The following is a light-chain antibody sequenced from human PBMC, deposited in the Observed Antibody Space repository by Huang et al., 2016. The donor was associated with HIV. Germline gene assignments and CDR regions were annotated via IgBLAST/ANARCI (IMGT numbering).Light chain of an antibody. J-gene: IGKJ4*01. CDR3: QQFSV. Sequence: IQLTQSPSSLSASAGDSATITCRASQGISSALAWYQQKPGKAPKLLIYDASSLESGVPSRFSGSASGTDFTLAISSLQPEDFATYYCQQFSVFGGGTKVEIK. CDR1: QGISSA. CDR2: DAS. V-gene: IGKV1-13*02.